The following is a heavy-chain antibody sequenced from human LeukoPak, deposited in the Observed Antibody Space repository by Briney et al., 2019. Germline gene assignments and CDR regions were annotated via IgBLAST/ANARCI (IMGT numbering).Heavy chain of an antibody. Sequence: GESLKISCKGSGYSFTTYWIGWVRQVPGKGLEWMGIIYPGDSDTRESPSFQGQVTISADKSISTAYLQWSSLKASDTAMYYCARLNREFFFDYWGQGTLVNVSS. D-gene: IGHD3-10*01. V-gene: IGHV5-51*01. CDR3: ARLNREFFFDY. CDR1: GYSFTTYW. CDR2: IYPGDSDT. J-gene: IGHJ4*02.